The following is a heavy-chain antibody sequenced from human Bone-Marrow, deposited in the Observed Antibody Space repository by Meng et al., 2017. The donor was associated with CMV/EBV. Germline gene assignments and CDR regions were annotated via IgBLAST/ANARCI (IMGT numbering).Heavy chain of an antibody. CDR1: GGSLSGYY. J-gene: IGHJ4*02. V-gene: IGHV4-34*01. D-gene: IGHD6-6*01. CDR3: ARALYSSSYFDY. CDR2: INHSGST. Sequence: SETLSLTCAVYGGSLSGYYWSWIRQPPGKGLEWIGEINHSGSTNYNPSLKGRVTIPVDTSKNQFTLKLSSVTAADTAVYDCARALYSSSYFDYWGQGTLVTVSS.